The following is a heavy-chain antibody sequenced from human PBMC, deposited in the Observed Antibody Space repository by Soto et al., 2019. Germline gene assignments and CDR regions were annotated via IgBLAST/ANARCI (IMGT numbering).Heavy chain of an antibody. Sequence: PSVPPSLTCGVWGEYCSRYDASLHRHTPGKGLEWIGEINHSGSTNYNPSLKSRVTISVDTSKNQFSLKLSSVTAADTAVYYCASKASSSGWYTWMPYYYGMDVWGQGTTVTV. CDR3: ASKASSSGWYTWMPYYYGMDV. CDR1: GEYCSRYD. V-gene: IGHV4-34*01. D-gene: IGHD6-19*01. J-gene: IGHJ6*02. CDR2: INHSGST.